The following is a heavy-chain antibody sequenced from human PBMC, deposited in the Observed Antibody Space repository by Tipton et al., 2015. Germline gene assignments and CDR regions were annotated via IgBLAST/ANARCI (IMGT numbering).Heavy chain of an antibody. J-gene: IGHJ6*02. D-gene: IGHD4-17*01. CDR3: ARLGFYYYYGMDV. Sequence: GSLRLSCAASGFTFSSYAMSWVRQAPGKGLEWVSTISGSGGSTYYADSVRGRFTISRDNAKNSLYLQMNSLRDEDTAVYYCARLGFYYYYGMDVWGQGTTVTVSS. V-gene: IGHV3-23*01. CDR2: ISGSGGST. CDR1: GFTFSSYA.